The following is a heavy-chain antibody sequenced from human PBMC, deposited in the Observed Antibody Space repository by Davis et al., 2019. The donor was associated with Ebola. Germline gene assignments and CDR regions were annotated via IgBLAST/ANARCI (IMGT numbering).Heavy chain of an antibody. J-gene: IGHJ4*02. D-gene: IGHD3-10*01. V-gene: IGHV3-23*01. Sequence: GESLKISCAASGFTFSSFAMNWVRQAPGKGLEWVSGISGSGGSTYYADSVKGRFTISRDNSKNTLYLQMNSLRAEDTAVYYCAKDRFPQCIDYWGQGTLVTVSS. CDR1: GFTFSSFA. CDR2: ISGSGGST. CDR3: AKDRFPQCIDY.